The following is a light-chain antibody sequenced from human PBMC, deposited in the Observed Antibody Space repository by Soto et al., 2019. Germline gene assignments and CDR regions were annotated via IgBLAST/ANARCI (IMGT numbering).Light chain of an antibody. CDR1: SSDVGGFDY. CDR2: EVN. Sequence: QSALTQPASVSGSPGQSITISCTGTSSDVGGFDYVSWYQQHPGKAPKLMISEVNNRPSGVSTRFSGSKSDNTASLTISGLQAEDEADYYCCSYAGDRDLIFGGGTKLTVL. V-gene: IGLV2-14*01. J-gene: IGLJ2*01. CDR3: CSYAGDRDLI.